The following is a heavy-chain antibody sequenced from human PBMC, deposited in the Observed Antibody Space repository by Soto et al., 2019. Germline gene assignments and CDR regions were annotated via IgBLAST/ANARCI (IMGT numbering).Heavy chain of an antibody. J-gene: IGHJ6*02. CDR3: ARGKGDSYFYGLDI. CDR1: GFTFSDYY. D-gene: IGHD3-16*01. CDR2: ISSSGSTI. Sequence: GGSLRLSCAASGFTFSDYYMSWIRQAPGKGLEWVSYISSSGSTIYYADSVKGRFTISRDNAKNSLYLQMNNLRADDTAVFYCARGKGDSYFYGLDIWGHGTTVTAP. V-gene: IGHV3-11*01.